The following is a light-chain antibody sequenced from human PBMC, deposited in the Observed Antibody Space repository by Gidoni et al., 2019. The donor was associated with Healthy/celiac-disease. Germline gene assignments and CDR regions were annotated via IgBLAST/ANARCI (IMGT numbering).Light chain of an antibody. CDR2: WAS. CDR1: HSVLYSSNNKNY. J-gene: IGKJ1*01. Sequence: DIVMTQSPDLPAVSLGEMATPNCKSSHSVLYSSNNKNYLAWYQQKPGQPPKLLIYWASTRGAGVPGRFSGSESGADFTLTISSLQAEAVAVYYCQQYYSTPWTFGQGTKVEIK. V-gene: IGKV4-1*01. CDR3: QQYYSTPWT.